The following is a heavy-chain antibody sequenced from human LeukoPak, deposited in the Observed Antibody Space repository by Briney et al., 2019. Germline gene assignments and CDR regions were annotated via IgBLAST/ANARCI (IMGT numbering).Heavy chain of an antibody. CDR3: ARVSHYDSSGYFDY. D-gene: IGHD3-22*01. CDR2: ISSNGGST. CDR1: GFTFSSYA. V-gene: IGHV3-64*01. Sequence: GGSLRLSCAASGFTFSSYAMHWVRQAPGKGLEYVSAISSNGGSTYYANSVKGRFTISRDNSKNTLYLQMGSLRAEDMAVYYCARVSHYDSSGYFDYRGQGTRVTVSS. J-gene: IGHJ4*02.